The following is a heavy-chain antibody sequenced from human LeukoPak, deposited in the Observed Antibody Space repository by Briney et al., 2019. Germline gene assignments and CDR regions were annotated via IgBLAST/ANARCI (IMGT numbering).Heavy chain of an antibody. V-gene: IGHV3-23*01. Sequence: GGSLRLSCAASGFTFSSYAMSWVRQAPGKGLEWVSAISGSGGSTYYADSVKGRFTISRDNSKNTLYLQMNSLRAEDTAVYYRAKDGIKWELLPISFDYWGQGTLVTVSS. CDR2: ISGSGGST. CDR1: GFTFSSYA. D-gene: IGHD1-26*01. J-gene: IGHJ4*02. CDR3: AKDGIKWELLPISFDY.